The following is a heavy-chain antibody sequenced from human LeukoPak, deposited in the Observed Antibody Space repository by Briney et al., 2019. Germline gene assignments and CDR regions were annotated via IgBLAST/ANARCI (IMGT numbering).Heavy chain of an antibody. CDR3: ARDRTLDSANYNY. CDR1: GYTFTGYY. J-gene: IGHJ4*02. CDR2: INPNSGDT. D-gene: IGHD3-3*01. V-gene: IGHV1-2*02. Sequence: GASVKVSCKASGYTFTGYYMHWVRQAPGQGLEWMGWINPNSGDTNYAQKFQGRVTMTTDTSTSTAYMELRSLRSDDTAVYYCARDRTLDSANYNYWGQGTLVTVSS.